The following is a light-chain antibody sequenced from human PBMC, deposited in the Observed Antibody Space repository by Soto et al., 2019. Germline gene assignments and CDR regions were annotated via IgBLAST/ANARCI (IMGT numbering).Light chain of an antibody. V-gene: IGKV3-20*01. CDR1: QSVGNEC. CDR2: GAS. CDR3: QLYDSSLWT. J-gene: IGKJ1*01. Sequence: ENVLRQSPGTLSLSPRKRATLSCRASQSVGNECLVWYQQKLGQAARLLIYGASSRATGIPDRFSGSGSGTDFTLTVSRLVPEDFAVYHCQLYDSSLWTFGQGTKVEIK.